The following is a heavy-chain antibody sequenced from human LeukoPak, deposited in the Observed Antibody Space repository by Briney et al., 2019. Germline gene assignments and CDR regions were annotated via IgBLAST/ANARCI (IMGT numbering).Heavy chain of an antibody. J-gene: IGHJ4*02. V-gene: IGHV4-61*02. Sequence: SETLSLTCTVSGASISRDSDNWGWGRQPAGRGQEWIVRIYSRSTAYYPSLRSRLTISVVTSNNHFSLLLSSVTAAATAVYYYARGTVSGTTFYFDYWGQGTLFTVSS. CDR3: ARGTVSGTTFYFDY. D-gene: IGHD1-14*01. CDR2: IYSRST. CDR1: GASISRDSDN.